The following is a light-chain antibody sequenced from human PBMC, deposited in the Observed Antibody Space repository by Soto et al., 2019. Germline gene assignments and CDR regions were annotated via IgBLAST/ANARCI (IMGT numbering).Light chain of an antibody. CDR3: SSFTSRFTFV. Sequence: QSVLTQPRSVSGSPGQSVTISCTGTSSDVGGYNYVSWYQQHPGKAPKLMIYDVSKRPSGVSDRFSGSKSGNTASLTISGLQAEDEADYYCSSFTSRFTFVFGTGTKLTVL. J-gene: IGLJ1*01. V-gene: IGLV2-11*01. CDR2: DVS. CDR1: SSDVGGYNY.